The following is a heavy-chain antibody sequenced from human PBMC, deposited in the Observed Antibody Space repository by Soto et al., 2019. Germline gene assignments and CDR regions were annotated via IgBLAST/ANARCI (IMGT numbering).Heavy chain of an antibody. V-gene: IGHV5-51*01. CDR3: ARFLHYYYYYYMDV. J-gene: IGHJ6*03. Sequence: PVQPLKVSCQGSVYSFTSYWIGWVVQLPGKGLEWMWIIYPGDSDTRYSPSFQGQVTISADKSISTAYLQWSSLKASDTAMYYCARFLHYYYYYYMDVWGEGTTVTVSS. D-gene: IGHD4-4*01. CDR1: VYSFTSYW. CDR2: IYPGDSDT.